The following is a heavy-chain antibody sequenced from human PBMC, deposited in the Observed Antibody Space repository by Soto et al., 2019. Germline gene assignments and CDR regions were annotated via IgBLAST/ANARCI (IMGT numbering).Heavy chain of an antibody. CDR2: IYYSGST. V-gene: IGHV4-39*01. CDR1: GVSITSSSYY. Sequence: SETLSLTCTVSGVSITSSSYYWGWIRQPPGKGLEWIGSIYYSGSTYYNPSLKSRVTISVDTSKNQFSLKLSSVTAADTAVYYCARHTPAISISEHWGQGTLVT. CDR3: ARHTPAISISEH. D-gene: IGHD2-15*01. J-gene: IGHJ1*01.